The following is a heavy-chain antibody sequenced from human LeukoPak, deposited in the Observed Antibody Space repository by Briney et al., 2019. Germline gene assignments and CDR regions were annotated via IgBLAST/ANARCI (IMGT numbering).Heavy chain of an antibody. J-gene: IGHJ4*02. CDR1: GCTFTSYD. V-gene: IGHV1-8*03. CDR3: ARGLGDTAMAHDDY. D-gene: IGHD5-18*01. Sequence: GASVKVSCKASGCTFTSYDINWVRQATGQGLEWMGWMNPNSGNTGYAQKFQGRVTITRNTPISTAYMELSSLRSEDTAVYYCARGLGDTAMAHDDYWGQGTLVTVSS. CDR2: MNPNSGNT.